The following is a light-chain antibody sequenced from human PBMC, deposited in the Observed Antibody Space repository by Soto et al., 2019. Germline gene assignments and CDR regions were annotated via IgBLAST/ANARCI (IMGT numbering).Light chain of an antibody. V-gene: IGLV1-40*01. Sequence: QAVLTQPPSVSGAPGQRVTISCTGNRSNIGAGFDVHWYQQLPGTGPKLLIYDNSNRPSGVPDRFSGSKSGTSASLAITGLQAEDEADYYCQSYDSSLSGWGVFGGGTQLTVL. CDR1: RSNIGAGFD. J-gene: IGLJ2*01. CDR3: QSYDSSLSGWGV. CDR2: DNS.